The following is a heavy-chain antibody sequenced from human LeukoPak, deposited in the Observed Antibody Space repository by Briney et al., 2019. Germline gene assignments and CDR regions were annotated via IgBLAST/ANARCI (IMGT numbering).Heavy chain of an antibody. D-gene: IGHD2-21*02. V-gene: IGHV3-74*01. CDR3: TTLWRVVVVTATTDDY. CDR2: INSHGSST. Sequence: GGYLRLYCSSSGFTFSIYWMHWVRQAPGNGLVWVSRINSHGSSTSYADSVKGRFTISRDNAKNTLYMKMSSLKTEDTAVYYCTTLWRVVVVTATTDDYWGQGTLVTVSS. J-gene: IGHJ4*02. CDR1: GFTFSIYW.